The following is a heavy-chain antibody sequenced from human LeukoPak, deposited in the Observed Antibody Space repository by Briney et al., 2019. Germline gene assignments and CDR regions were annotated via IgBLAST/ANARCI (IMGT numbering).Heavy chain of an antibody. CDR2: ITSSSSYR. Sequence: GGSLRLSCAASGFTFSSYSMNWVGQAPGKGMEWVSSITSSSSYRYYADSVKGGLTISRHNAKNSLYLQMNGLRDEDTAVYYCARDGMTAAGAVIDLDHWGPGTLVTVSS. CDR1: GFTFSSYS. CDR3: ARDGMTAAGAVIDLDH. D-gene: IGHD6-13*01. J-gene: IGHJ4*02. V-gene: IGHV3-21*01.